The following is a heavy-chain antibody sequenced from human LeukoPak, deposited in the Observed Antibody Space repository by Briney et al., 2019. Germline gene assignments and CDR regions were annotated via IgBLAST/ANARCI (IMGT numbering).Heavy chain of an antibody. V-gene: IGHV4-59*01. CDR1: GGSINSYY. J-gene: IGHJ4*02. CDR2: IYYSGST. D-gene: IGHD3-9*01. CDR3: ARSKDILTGYCFDY. Sequence: PSETLSLTCTVSGGSINSYYWSWIRQPPGKGLEWIGYIYYSGSTNYNPSLKSRVTISVDTSKNQFSLKLSSVTAADTAVYYCARSKDILTGYCFDYWGQGTLVTVSS.